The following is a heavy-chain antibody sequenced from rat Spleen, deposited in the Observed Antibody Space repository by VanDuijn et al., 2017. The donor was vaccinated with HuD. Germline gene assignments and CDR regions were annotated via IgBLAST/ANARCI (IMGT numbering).Heavy chain of an antibody. V-gene: IGHV3-1*01. CDR2: KSYSGST. CDR3: ARSQLSDWFAY. CDR1: GYSITSNY. J-gene: IGHJ3*01. Sequence: EVQLQESGPGLVKPSQSLSLTCSVPGYSITSNYWGWIRKFPGNKMEWIGHKSYSGSTTYNPSLKSRISITRDTSKNQFFLHLNSITTEDTATYYCARSQLSDWFAYWGQGTLVTVSS. D-gene: IGHD1-2*01.